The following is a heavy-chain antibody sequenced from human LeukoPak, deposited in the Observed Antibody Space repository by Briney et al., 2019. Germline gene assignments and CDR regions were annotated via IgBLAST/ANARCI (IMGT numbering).Heavy chain of an antibody. CDR2: IYHGGST. D-gene: IGHD3-16*01. CDR3: ARDIPGVRGPGGVVDY. Sequence: SETLSLTCTVSGYSISTLANWGWIRQSPGKGLEWVASIYHGGSTYYNPSPRGRVTISMDTSKNQISLKLTSVTAADTAVYYCARDIPGVRGPGGVVDYWGQGTLVTVSS. CDR1: GYSISTLAN. J-gene: IGHJ4*02. V-gene: IGHV4-38-2*02.